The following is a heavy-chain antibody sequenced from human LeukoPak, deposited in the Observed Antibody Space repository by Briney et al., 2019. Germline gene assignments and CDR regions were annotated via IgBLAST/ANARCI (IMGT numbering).Heavy chain of an antibody. CDR3: AKGATITVVNWYFDL. CDR1: GFTFSSYG. V-gene: IGHV3-30*18. Sequence: GGSLRLSCAASGFTFSSYGMHWVRQAPGKGLEWVAVISYDGSNKYHVDSVKGRFTISRDNSKNMLYLQMNSLRAEDTAVYYCAKGATITVVNWYFDLWGRGTLVTVSS. CDR2: ISYDGSNK. D-gene: IGHD4-23*01. J-gene: IGHJ2*01.